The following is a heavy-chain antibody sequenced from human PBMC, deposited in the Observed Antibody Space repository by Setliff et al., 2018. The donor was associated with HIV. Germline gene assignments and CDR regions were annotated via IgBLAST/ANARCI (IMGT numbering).Heavy chain of an antibody. V-gene: IGHV1-18*01. CDR2: ISAYKDYK. J-gene: IGHJ4*02. D-gene: IGHD2-15*01. CDR1: GYTFTSYG. Sequence: ASVKVSCKASGYTFTSYGISWVRQAPGQGLEWMGYISAYKDYKNYAQKLQGRVAMTTDTSTNTAYMELRSLTSDDTAVYYCARDLRGSENHPPNLDFWGQGTLVTVSS. CDR3: ARDLRGSENHPPNLDF.